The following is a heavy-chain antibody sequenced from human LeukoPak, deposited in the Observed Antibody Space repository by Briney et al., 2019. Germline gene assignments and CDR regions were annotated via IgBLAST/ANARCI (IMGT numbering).Heavy chain of an antibody. J-gene: IGHJ4*02. Sequence: GGSLRLSCAASGFTVSSNYMSWVRQAPGKGLEWVSVIYSGGSTYYADSVKGRITISRDNAENTLYLQMNNLRPDDTAFYFCVKEGVEYSYSYGDYWGQGTLVTVSS. V-gene: IGHV3-53*05. D-gene: IGHD3-16*01. CDR3: VKEGVEYSYSYGDY. CDR1: GFTVSSNY. CDR2: IYSGGST.